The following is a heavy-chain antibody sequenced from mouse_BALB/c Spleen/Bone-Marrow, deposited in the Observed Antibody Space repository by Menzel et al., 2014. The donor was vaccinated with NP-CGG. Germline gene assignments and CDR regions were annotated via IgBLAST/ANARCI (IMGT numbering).Heavy chain of an antibody. J-gene: IGHJ2*01. D-gene: IGHD2-14*01. V-gene: IGHV1S130*01. CDR3: ARHHRYAFYFHY. CDR1: GYTFTNSW. Sequence: QVQLHQSGSVVVRPGASVKLSCKASGYTFTNSWIHWAKQRPGQGLEWIGEIHPNSGNTNYNEKFKGKATLTADISSSTAYVDLSSLTSEDSAVYYCARHHRYAFYFHYRGQGTPLPVSS. CDR2: IHPNSGNT.